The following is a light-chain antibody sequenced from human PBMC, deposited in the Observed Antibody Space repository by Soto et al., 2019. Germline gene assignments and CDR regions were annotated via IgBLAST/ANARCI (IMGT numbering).Light chain of an antibody. CDR3: AAWDDSLSGPLYV. V-gene: IGLV1-47*01. J-gene: IGLJ1*01. CDR1: SSNIRSNY. Sequence: QSVLTQPPSASGTPGQRVTISCSGSSSNIRSNYVYWYQQLPGTAPKLLIYRNNQWPSGVPDRFSGSKSGTSASLAISGLRSEDEADYYCAAWDDSLSGPLYVFGTGTKVTVL. CDR2: RNN.